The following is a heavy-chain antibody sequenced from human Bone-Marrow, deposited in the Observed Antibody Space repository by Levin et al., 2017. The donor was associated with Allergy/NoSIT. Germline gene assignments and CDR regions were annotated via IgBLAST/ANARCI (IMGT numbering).Heavy chain of an antibody. J-gene: IGHJ3*01. D-gene: IGHD1-1*01. Sequence: GASVKVSCKGSGYTFTSYTIDWMRQAPGQRLEWMGWVNAGNGDTRLSQKFQDRITFTRDTTANTVYMELKSLKSEDTALYFCARDQGGAAYWTFDAWGQGTRVNVST. CDR3: ARDQGGAAYWTFDA. CDR1: GYTFTSYT. CDR2: VNAGNGDT. V-gene: IGHV1-3*01.